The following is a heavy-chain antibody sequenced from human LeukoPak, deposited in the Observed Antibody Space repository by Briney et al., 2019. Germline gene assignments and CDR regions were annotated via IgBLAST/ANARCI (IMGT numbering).Heavy chain of an antibody. CDR2: INHSGST. J-gene: IGHJ3*02. V-gene: IGHV4-34*01. Sequence: SETLSLTCAVYGGSFSGYYWSWIRQPPGKGLGWIGEINHSGSTNYNPSLKSRVTISVDTSKNQFSLKLSSVTAADTAVYYCARGPQSYGFAFDIWGQGTMVTVSS. D-gene: IGHD5-18*01. CDR3: ARGPQSYGFAFDI. CDR1: GGSFSGYY.